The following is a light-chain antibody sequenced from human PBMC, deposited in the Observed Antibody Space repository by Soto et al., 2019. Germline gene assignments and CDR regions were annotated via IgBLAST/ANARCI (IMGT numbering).Light chain of an antibody. CDR1: QGVSSA. Sequence: ATQLTQSPSSLSASVGDRVTITCRASQGVSSALAWFQQKPGKTPKLLISDASTLQGGVPSRFSGSGSGTDFTLTLSGLQPEDFATYYCQQFNDYPLTFGGGTKVGI. CDR2: DAS. CDR3: QQFNDYPLT. J-gene: IGKJ4*01. V-gene: IGKV1D-13*01.